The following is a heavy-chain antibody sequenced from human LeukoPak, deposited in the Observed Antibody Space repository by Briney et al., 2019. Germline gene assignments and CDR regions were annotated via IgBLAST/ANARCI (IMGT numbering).Heavy chain of an antibody. D-gene: IGHD5-12*01. CDR2: ISGSGGNT. CDR1: GFTFNNYY. Sequence: GGSLRLSCAASGFTFNNYYMSRVRQAPGKGLEWVSIISGSGGNTNYADSVKGRFTISRDNSKNTLYLQMNSLRAEDTAVYYCARGKYGGYFIDYWGQGTLVTVSS. CDR3: ARGKYGGYFIDY. V-gene: IGHV3-23*01. J-gene: IGHJ4*02.